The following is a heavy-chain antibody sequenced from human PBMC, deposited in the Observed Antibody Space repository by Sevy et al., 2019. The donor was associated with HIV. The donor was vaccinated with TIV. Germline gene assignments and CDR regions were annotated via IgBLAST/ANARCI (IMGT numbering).Heavy chain of an antibody. Sequence: GGSLRLSCAASAFTLSSYWMTWVRQAPGKGLEWVANINQDGSVENYVDSVKGRFTIFRDNAKNSLFLQMNSLRAEDTAVYYGARTGSYDDTYYYYYAMDVWGPGTTVTVSS. D-gene: IGHD1-26*01. V-gene: IGHV3-7*01. CDR2: INQDGSVE. J-gene: IGHJ6*02. CDR1: AFTLSSYW. CDR3: ARTGSYDDTYYYYYAMDV.